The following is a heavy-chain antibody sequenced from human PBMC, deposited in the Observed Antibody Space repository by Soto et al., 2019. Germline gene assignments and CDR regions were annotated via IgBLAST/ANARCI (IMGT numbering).Heavy chain of an antibody. D-gene: IGHD3-10*01. CDR1: GFTFSSYS. V-gene: IGHV3-21*01. CDR2: ISSSSSYI. Sequence: PGGSLRLSCAASGFTFSSYSMNWVRQAPGKGLEWASSISSSSSYIYYADSVKGRFTISRDNAKNSLYLQMNSLRAEDTAVYYCARVPFGWGYVTNYYMDVWGKGTTVTVSS. J-gene: IGHJ6*03. CDR3: ARVPFGWGYVTNYYMDV.